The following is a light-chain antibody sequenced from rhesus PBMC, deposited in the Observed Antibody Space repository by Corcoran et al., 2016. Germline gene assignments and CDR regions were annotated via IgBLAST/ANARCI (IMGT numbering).Light chain of an antibody. J-gene: IGKJ1*01. Sequence: EIVLAQSPATLSLSPGERATLSCRASQSVSSRLAWYRQKPGQVPRFLIYGASNRATGITDRFSGSGSGTDFTINISSLEPEDFVICYCQQYSHWPRTFGQGTKVEIK. CDR2: GAS. V-gene: IGKV3-42*03. CDR1: QSVSSR. CDR3: QQYSHWPRT.